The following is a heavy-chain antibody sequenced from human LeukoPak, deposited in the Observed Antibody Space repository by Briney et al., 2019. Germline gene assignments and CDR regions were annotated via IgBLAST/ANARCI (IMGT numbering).Heavy chain of an antibody. D-gene: IGHD3-22*01. CDR2: ICYSGST. V-gene: IGHV4-30-4*01. CDR1: GGSISSGDYY. CDR3: ARDSSGYYLNFDY. J-gene: IGHJ4*02. Sequence: PSQTLSLTCTVSGGSISSGDYYWSWIRQPPGKGLEWIGYICYSGSTYYNPSLKSRVTISVDTSKNQFSLKLSSVTAADTAVYYCARDSSGYYLNFDYWGQGTLVTVSS.